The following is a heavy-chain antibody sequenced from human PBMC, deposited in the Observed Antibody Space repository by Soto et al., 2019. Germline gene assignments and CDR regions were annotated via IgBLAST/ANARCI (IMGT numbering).Heavy chain of an antibody. D-gene: IGHD3-10*01. CDR2: ISGSGGST. CDR3: ARDVLLWFGDLSFYGMDV. J-gene: IGHJ6*02. Sequence: GGSLRLSCAASGFTFSSYAMSWVRQAPGKGLEWVSAISGSGGSTYYADSVKGRFTISRDNSKNTLFLQMNSLTTEDTAVYYCARDVLLWFGDLSFYGMDVWGQGTTVTVSS. V-gene: IGHV3-23*01. CDR1: GFTFSSYA.